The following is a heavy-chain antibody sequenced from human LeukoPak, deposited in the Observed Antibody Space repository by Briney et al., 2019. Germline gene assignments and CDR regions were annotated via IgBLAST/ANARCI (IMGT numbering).Heavy chain of an antibody. Sequence: GGSLRLSCAASGFTFNSYGMHWLAQAPGKGREWVAVISYDGSNKYYADSVKGRFTISRDNSKNTLYLQMNSLRAEDTAVYYCAKDEEIAVAGKLDYWGQGTLVTVSS. CDR3: AKDEEIAVAGKLDY. CDR2: ISYDGSNK. D-gene: IGHD6-19*01. J-gene: IGHJ4*02. CDR1: GFTFNSYG. V-gene: IGHV3-30*18.